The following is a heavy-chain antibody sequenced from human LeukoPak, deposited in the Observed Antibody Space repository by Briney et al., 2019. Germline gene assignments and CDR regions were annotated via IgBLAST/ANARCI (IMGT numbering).Heavy chain of an antibody. D-gene: IGHD3-10*01. CDR3: ARGFYGAGSYLDY. CDR1: GFTFNAYA. CDR2: ISFDGTNK. Sequence: GRSLILSCTASGFTFNAYAMHWVRQAPGKGLEWVAVISFDGTNKYYADSVKGRFTISRDNSKNTLFLQMNSLRADDTAVYYCARGFYGAGSYLDYWGQGTLVTVSS. J-gene: IGHJ4*02. V-gene: IGHV3-30-3*01.